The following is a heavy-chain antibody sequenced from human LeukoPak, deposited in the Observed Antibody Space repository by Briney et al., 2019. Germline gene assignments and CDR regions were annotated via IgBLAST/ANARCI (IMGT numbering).Heavy chain of an antibody. Sequence: SETLSLTCTVSGGSISSGGLYWSWIRQHPGRGLEWIGYIYYSGGTYYNPSLKSRVTISEDTSKNQFSLNLSSVTAADTAVYYRARSRYCTVTSCASFDYWGQGTLVTVSS. CDR2: IYYSGGT. D-gene: IGHD2-2*01. CDR1: GGSISSGGLY. V-gene: IGHV4-31*03. CDR3: ARSRYCTVTSCASFDY. J-gene: IGHJ4*02.